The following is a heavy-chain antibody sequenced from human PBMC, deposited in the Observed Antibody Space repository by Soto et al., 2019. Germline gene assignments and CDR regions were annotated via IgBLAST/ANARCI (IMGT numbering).Heavy chain of an antibody. CDR3: AHRRPFSRKRNGGWFDP. CDR2: VYWDDDK. J-gene: IGHJ5*02. CDR1: GFSLSSSGVG. V-gene: IGHV2-5*02. D-gene: IGHD2-8*01. Sequence: QITLKESGPTLVKPTQTLTLTCTFSGFSLSSSGVGVGWIRQPQGKALEWLAVVYWDDDKRYRPSLKSRLTITQDTSNTQVVLTLTNMDPVDTATYYCAHRRPFSRKRNGGWFDPWGQGTLVTVSS.